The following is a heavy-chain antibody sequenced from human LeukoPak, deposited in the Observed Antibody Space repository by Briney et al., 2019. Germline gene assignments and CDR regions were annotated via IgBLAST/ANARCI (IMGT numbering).Heavy chain of an antibody. CDR2: ISYNGGVV. CDR1: GFIFDNYA. D-gene: IGHD1-1*01. Sequence: PGRSLRLSCAASGFIFDNYAMHWVRLLPGKGLEWVSGISYNGGVVAYMDSVRGRFTISRDNAKNSLYLQMTSLKAEDTALYYCTKIAVPVHGRYHIDVRGKGTAVIVSS. J-gene: IGHJ6*03. CDR3: TKIAVPVHGRYHIDV. V-gene: IGHV3-9*01.